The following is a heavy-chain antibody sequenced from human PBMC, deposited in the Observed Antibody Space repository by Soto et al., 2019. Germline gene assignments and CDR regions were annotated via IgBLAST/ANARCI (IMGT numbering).Heavy chain of an antibody. D-gene: IGHD2-15*01. V-gene: IGHV3-33*01. Sequence: QVQLVESGGGVVQPGRSLRLSCAASGFTFSSYGMHWVRQAPGKGLEWVAVIWNDGSNKYYADSVKGRFTISRDNSKNTLYLQMNSLRAEDTAVYYCARDLGYCSGGSCYGGYYYGMDVWGQGTTVTVSS. CDR3: ARDLGYCSGGSCYGGYYYGMDV. CDR1: GFTFSSYG. CDR2: IWNDGSNK. J-gene: IGHJ6*02.